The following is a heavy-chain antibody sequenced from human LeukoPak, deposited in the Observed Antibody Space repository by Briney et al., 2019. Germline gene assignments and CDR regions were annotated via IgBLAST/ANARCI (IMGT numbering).Heavy chain of an antibody. CDR2: IIPIFGTT. J-gene: IGHJ6*03. CDR3: ARVVGLTGYSSSWYAGYYYYMDV. V-gene: IGHV1-69*06. CDR1: GGTFSSYA. D-gene: IGHD6-13*01. Sequence: SVKVSCKASGGTFSSYAISWVRQAPGQGLEWMGGIIPIFGTTNYAQKFQDRVTITADKSTSTAYMELSSLRSEDTAVYYCARVVGLTGYSSSWYAGYYYYMDVWGKGTTVIVSS.